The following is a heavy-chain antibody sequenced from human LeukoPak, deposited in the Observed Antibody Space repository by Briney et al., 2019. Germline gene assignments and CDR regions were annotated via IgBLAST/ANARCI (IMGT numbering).Heavy chain of an antibody. CDR3: ARDLGSYPALYYYMDV. CDR1: GYTFTGYY. J-gene: IGHJ6*03. Sequence: GASVKVSCKASGYTFTGYYMHWVRQAPGQGLEWMGWINPNSGGTNYAQKFQGRVTMTRDTSISTAYMELSRLRSDDTAVYYCARDLGSYPALYYYMDVWGKGTTVTISS. V-gene: IGHV1-2*02. CDR2: INPNSGGT. D-gene: IGHD1-26*01.